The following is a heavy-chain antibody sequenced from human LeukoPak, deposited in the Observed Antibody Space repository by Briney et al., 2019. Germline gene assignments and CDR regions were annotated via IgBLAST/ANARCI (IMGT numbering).Heavy chain of an antibody. CDR2: ITGSGGST. Sequence: GGSLRLSCAASGFTFNNYGMSWVRQAPGKGLEWVSVITGSGGSTYYADSVKGRFTISRDNFKNILYLQMNSLRAEDTAIYYCAKWGSYGSGSWRVGPDNWGQGTLVTVSS. D-gene: IGHD3-10*01. CDR1: GFTFNNYG. CDR3: AKWGSYGSGSWRVGPDN. V-gene: IGHV3-23*01. J-gene: IGHJ4*02.